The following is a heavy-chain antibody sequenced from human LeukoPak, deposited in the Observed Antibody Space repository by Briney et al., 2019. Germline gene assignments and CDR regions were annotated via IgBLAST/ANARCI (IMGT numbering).Heavy chain of an antibody. D-gene: IGHD3-16*01. V-gene: IGHV3-23*01. J-gene: IGHJ4*02. Sequence: GGTLRLSCAASGFTFSTYGMSWVRQTPGKGLGWVSATSGSGTTTYYEDSVKGRFTISRDNSQNTLYLQMNSLRAEDTAVYYCAALDYGHDHWGQGTLVTVSS. CDR2: TSGSGTTT. CDR1: GFTFSTYG. CDR3: AALDYGHDH.